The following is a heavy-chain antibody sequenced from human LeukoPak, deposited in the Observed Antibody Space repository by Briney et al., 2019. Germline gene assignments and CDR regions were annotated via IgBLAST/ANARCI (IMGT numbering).Heavy chain of an antibody. Sequence: GGSLRLSCAASGLSFSGYSINWVRQAPGKGLEWVSTISVGGGSTYYADSVKGRFTISRDNSEDTLDLQMNSLRVEDTAVYYGTKGQDLRSPVTFIHYWGQGTLVTVSS. CDR1: GLSFSGYS. CDR3: TKGQDLRSPVTFIHY. D-gene: IGHD2-21*02. J-gene: IGHJ4*02. V-gene: IGHV3-23*01. CDR2: ISVGGGST.